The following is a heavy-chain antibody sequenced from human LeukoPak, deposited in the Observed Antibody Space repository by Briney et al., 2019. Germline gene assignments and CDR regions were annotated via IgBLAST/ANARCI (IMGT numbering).Heavy chain of an antibody. CDR1: GYTFTSYH. V-gene: IGHV1-46*01. D-gene: IGHD3-10*01. Sequence: ASVKVSCKASGYTFTSYHLHWVRQAPGQGLEWMGIINPSGSSTSYAQKFQGRVTMTRDMSTSTVYMELSSLRSEDTAVYYCARGLSSGFYYMDVWGKGTTVTVSS. CDR2: INPSGSST. CDR3: ARGLSSGFYYMDV. J-gene: IGHJ6*03.